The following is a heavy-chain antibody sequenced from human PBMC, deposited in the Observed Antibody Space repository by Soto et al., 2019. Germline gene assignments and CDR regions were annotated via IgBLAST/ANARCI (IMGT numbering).Heavy chain of an antibody. V-gene: IGHV3-23*01. CDR3: AKVGSSIVGDTFGPHYYYGMDV. CDR1: GFTFSSYA. D-gene: IGHD1-26*01. Sequence: PGGSLKLSCAASGFTFSSYAMSGVRQAPGKGLEWVSAISGSGGSTYYADSVKGRFTISRDNSKNTLYLQMNSLRAEDTAVYYCAKVGSSIVGDTFGPHYYYGMDVWGQGTTVTVSS. J-gene: IGHJ6*02. CDR2: ISGSGGST.